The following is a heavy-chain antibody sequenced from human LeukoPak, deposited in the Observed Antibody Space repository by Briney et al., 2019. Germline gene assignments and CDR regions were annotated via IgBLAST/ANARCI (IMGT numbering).Heavy chain of an antibody. J-gene: IGHJ6*03. D-gene: IGHD4-11*01. CDR2: ISSTGTYI. Sequence: GGSLRLSYAASGFTFSGYTMTWVRQAPGKGLEWVSSISSTGTYIYYAASQKGRFTISRDDAKNSLFLQMDSLRAEDTAVYYCARNCTVTTWGPYYYYMDVWGKGTTVTVSS. V-gene: IGHV3-21*01. CDR1: GFTFSGYT. CDR3: ARNCTVTTWGPYYYYMDV.